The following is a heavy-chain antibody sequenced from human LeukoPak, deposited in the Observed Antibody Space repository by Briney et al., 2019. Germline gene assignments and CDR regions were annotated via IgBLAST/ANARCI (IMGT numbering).Heavy chain of an antibody. CDR3: ARDQRGSYFDY. V-gene: IGHV3-53*01. D-gene: IGHD1-1*01. J-gene: IGHJ4*02. CDR1: GFTVSSNY. CDR2: IYSGGST. Sequence: GGSLRLSCAASGFTVSSNYMSWVRQAPGKGLEWVSVIYSGGSTYYADSGKGRFTISRDNSKNTLYLQMNSLRAEDTAVYYCARDQRGSYFDYWGQGTLVTVSS.